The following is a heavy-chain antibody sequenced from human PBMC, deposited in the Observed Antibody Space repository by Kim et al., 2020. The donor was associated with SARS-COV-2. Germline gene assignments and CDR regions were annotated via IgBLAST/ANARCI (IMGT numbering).Heavy chain of an antibody. V-gene: IGHV3-23*01. D-gene: IGHD2-15*01. CDR2: IGDGDGST. Sequence: GGSLRLSCAASGFTFSSFAMSWVRQAPGKGLEWVSVIGDGDGSTYYADSVKGRFSISTDNSKDTLYLQMNSLRAEDTAVYYCVKSQSNSCYGPIDFWGQGTLVPVSS. CDR3: VKSQSNSCYGPIDF. J-gene: IGHJ4*02. CDR1: GFTFSSFA.